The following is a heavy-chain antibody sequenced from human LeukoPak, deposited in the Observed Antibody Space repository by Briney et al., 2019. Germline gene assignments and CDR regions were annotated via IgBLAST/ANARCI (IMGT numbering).Heavy chain of an antibody. CDR3: ARGSGPSYDY. CDR1: GFTFSSYA. J-gene: IGHJ4*02. V-gene: IGHV3-48*01. D-gene: IGHD3-10*01. CDR2: ISSSSSTI. Sequence: GGSLRLSCAASGFTFSSYAMSWVRQAPGKGLEWVSYISSSSSTIHYADSVKGRFTISRDNAKNSLYLQMNSLRAEDTAVYYCARGSGPSYDYWGQGTLVTVSS.